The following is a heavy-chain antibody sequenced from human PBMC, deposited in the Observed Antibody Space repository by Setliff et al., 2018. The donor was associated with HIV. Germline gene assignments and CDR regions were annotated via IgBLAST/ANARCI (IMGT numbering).Heavy chain of an antibody. D-gene: IGHD2-21*02. CDR2: IYSGGDT. V-gene: IGHV3-66*01. CDR3: ARDLGYCGGDCYPPEGY. CDR1: GFTVSSNY. J-gene: IGHJ4*02. Sequence: GVLRLSCAASGFTVSSNYMSWVRQAPGKGLEWVSVIYSGGDTYYADSVKARFTISRDNFKNTLYLQMNSLRAEDTAVYYCARDLGYCGGDCYPPEGYWGQGTLVT.